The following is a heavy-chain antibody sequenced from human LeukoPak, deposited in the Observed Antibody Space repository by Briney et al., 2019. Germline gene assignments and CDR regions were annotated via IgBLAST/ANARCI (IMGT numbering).Heavy chain of an antibody. D-gene: IGHD5-24*01. J-gene: IGHJ4*02. Sequence: PGGSLRLSCAASGFTFSSYAMSWVRQAPGKGLEWVSAISGSGGSTYYADSVKGRFTISRDNSKNTLYLQMNSLRAEDTAVYYCAKAAERSGYNYVGIGYWGQGTLVTVSS. CDR1: GFTFSSYA. V-gene: IGHV3-23*01. CDR3: AKAAERSGYNYVGIGY. CDR2: ISGSGGST.